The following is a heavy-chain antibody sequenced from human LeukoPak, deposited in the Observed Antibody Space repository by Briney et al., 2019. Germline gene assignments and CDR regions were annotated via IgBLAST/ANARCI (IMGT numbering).Heavy chain of an antibody. D-gene: IGHD3-3*01. CDR1: GYSFSTYW. CDR2: IYPGDSDT. CDR3: ARRDFYGFDP. V-gene: IGHV5-51*01. Sequence: RGESLKISCQGSGYSFSTYWIGWVRQMPGKGLEWMGIIYPGDSDTRYSPSSQGQVTISADKSIRTAYLQWSSLKASDTAMYYCARRDFYGFDPWGQGTLVTVSS. J-gene: IGHJ5*02.